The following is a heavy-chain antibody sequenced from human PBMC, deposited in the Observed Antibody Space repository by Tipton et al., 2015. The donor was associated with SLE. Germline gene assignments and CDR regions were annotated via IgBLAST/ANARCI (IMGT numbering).Heavy chain of an antibody. V-gene: IGHV4-34*01. J-gene: IGHJ4*02. Sequence: TLSLTCTVSGGSISSYYWSWIRQPPGKGLEWIGEINHSGSTNYNPSLKSRVTISVDTSKNQFSLKLTSVTAADTAVYYCARGGGSPSYWGQGTLVTVSS. CDR3: ARGGGSPSY. CDR2: INHSGST. CDR1: GGSISSYY. D-gene: IGHD2-15*01.